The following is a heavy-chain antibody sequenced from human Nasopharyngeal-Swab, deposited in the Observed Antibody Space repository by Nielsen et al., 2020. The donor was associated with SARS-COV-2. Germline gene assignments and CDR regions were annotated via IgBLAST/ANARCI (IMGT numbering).Heavy chain of an antibody. Sequence: GESLKISCAASGFTFSSYGMHWVRQAPGKGLEWVAVISYDGSNKYYADSVKGRFTISRDNSKNTLYLQMNSLRAEDTAVYYCAKDVLEVAFDIWGQGTRVTVSS. J-gene: IGHJ3*02. CDR2: ISYDGSNK. V-gene: IGHV3-30*18. CDR1: GFTFSSYG. CDR3: AKDVLEVAFDI. D-gene: IGHD3-16*01.